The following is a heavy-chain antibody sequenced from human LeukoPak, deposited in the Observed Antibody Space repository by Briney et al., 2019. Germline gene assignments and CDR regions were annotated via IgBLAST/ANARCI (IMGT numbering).Heavy chain of an antibody. CDR1: GYTFTGYY. Sequence: ASVKVSCKASGYTFTGYYIHWVRQAPGQGLEWMGWINPNSGGTNYAQKFQGRVTMTRDTSISTAYMDLSRLRSDDTAVYYCARANWNYANWFDPWGQGTLVTVSS. V-gene: IGHV1-2*02. J-gene: IGHJ5*02. CDR3: ARANWNYANWFDP. D-gene: IGHD1-7*01. CDR2: INPNSGGT.